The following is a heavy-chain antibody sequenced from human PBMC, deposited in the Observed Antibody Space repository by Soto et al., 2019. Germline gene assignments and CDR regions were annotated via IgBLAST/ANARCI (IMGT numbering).Heavy chain of an antibody. D-gene: IGHD6-19*01. V-gene: IGHV3-33*01. CDR3: ARDKGSSTVVSGISQEGYFDS. J-gene: IGHJ4*02. Sequence: QVQLVESGGGVVQPGRSLRLSCAASGFTFSIFGMHWVRQAPGKGLEWAAIIWYDGSNAYYADSVRGRFTIYRDNSKNTVYLQMNSLRAEDTAVYYCARDKGSSTVVSGISQEGYFDSWGQGTLVTVSS. CDR2: IWYDGSNA. CDR1: GFTFSIFG.